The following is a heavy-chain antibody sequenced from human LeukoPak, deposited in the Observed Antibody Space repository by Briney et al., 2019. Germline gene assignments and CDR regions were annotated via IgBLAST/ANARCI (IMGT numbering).Heavy chain of an antibody. V-gene: IGHV3-74*01. CDR1: GFTFSNYW. CDR3: ARDKTVSALRRDYMDV. D-gene: IGHD4-17*01. Sequence: PGGSLRLSCVASGFTFSNYWMHWVRQVPGKGLLWVSLINLDGSTTTYADSVKGRFTISRDNAKNTLYLQMNSLRAEDTALYYCARDKTVSALRRDYMDVWGKGTTVTVSS. CDR2: INLDGSTT. J-gene: IGHJ6*03.